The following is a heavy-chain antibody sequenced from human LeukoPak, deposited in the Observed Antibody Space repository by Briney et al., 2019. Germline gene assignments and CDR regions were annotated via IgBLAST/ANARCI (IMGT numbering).Heavy chain of an antibody. CDR3: AKRGVVIRVILVGFHKEAYYFDS. Sequence: GGSLRLSCAVSGITLSNYGMSWVRQAPGKGLEWVAGISGSGGGTNYADAVKGRFTICRDNRKNTLHLQMNSLRAEDTAVYFCAKRGVVIRVILVGFHKEAYYFDSWGQGALVIVSS. CDR2: ISGSGGGT. D-gene: IGHD3-22*01. J-gene: IGHJ4*02. V-gene: IGHV3-23*01. CDR1: GITLSNYG.